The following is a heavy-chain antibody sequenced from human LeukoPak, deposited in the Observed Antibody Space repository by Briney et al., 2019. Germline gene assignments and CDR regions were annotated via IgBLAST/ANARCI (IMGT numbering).Heavy chain of an antibody. CDR3: ARGYIWFGELLYDLDY. CDR2: IKQDGSEK. D-gene: IGHD3-10*01. J-gene: IGHJ4*02. CDR1: GFTFSSYW. Sequence: PGGSLRLSCAASGFTFSSYWMSWVRQAPGKGLEWVANIKQDGSEKYYVDSVKGRFTISRDNAKNSLYLQMNSLRAEDTAVYYCARGYIWFGELLYDLDYWGQGTLVTVSS. V-gene: IGHV3-7*01.